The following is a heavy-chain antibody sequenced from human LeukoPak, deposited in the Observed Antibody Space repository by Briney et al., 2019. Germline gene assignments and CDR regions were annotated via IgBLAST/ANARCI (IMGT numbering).Heavy chain of an antibody. Sequence: PGGSLRLSCAASGFTFSSYGMHWVRQAPGKGLEWVAVIWYDGSNKYYADSVKGRFTISRDNSKNTLYLQMNSLRAEDTAVYYCARQVLETLHYYYGMDVWGQGTTVTVSS. D-gene: IGHD3-3*01. CDR3: ARQVLETLHYYYGMDV. J-gene: IGHJ6*02. V-gene: IGHV3-33*01. CDR1: GFTFSSYG. CDR2: IWYDGSNK.